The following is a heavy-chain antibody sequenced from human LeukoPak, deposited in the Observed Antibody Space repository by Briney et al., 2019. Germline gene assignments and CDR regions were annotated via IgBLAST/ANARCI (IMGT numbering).Heavy chain of an antibody. CDR1: GLTGSHSY. D-gene: IGHD3-22*01. CDR3: ARGIRSNDGGAYYPYHFDY. Sequence: GGSLRLSCAASGLTGSHSYVSWVRQAPGKGLEWVSAIHTSGDTCYADSVKGRFTISRDTSRNTVYLRMNSLTAEDTAIYYCARGIRSNDGGAYYPYHFDYWGQGTLVTVSS. V-gene: IGHV3-53*01. CDR2: IHTSGDT. J-gene: IGHJ4*02.